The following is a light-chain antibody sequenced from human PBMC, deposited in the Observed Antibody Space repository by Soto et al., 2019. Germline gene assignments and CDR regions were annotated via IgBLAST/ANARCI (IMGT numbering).Light chain of an antibody. V-gene: IGKV4-1*01. CDR2: WAS. Sequence: DIVMTQSPDSLAVSLGETATINCKSSQSRLYSPNNKNYLAWYQQKPGLPPKLLIYWASTRESGVPDRFSGSGSGTDFTLTISSLQAEDVAVYYCQQYSDAPQTFGQGTEVEIK. J-gene: IGKJ1*01. CDR3: QQYSDAPQT. CDR1: QSRLYSPNNKNY.